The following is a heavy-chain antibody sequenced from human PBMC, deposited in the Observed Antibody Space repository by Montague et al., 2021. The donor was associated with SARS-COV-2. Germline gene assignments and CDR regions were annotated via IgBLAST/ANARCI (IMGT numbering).Heavy chain of an antibody. CDR3: ARHVSGSLTHFHH. CDR1: GGSISSSSYY. Sequence: SETLSLTCTVSGGSISSSSYYWGWIRQPPGKGLEWIGNIFYSGSTYYNTSLKSRVTISVDTSKNQFSLRLSSVTAADTAVYYCARHVSGSLTHFHHWGQGSLVTVSS. J-gene: IGHJ1*01. CDR2: IFYSGST. D-gene: IGHD1-26*01. V-gene: IGHV4-39*01.